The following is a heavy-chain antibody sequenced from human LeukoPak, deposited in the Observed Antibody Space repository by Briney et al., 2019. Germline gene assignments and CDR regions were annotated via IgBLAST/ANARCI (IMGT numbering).Heavy chain of an antibody. CDR1: GFSICSYH. D-gene: IGHD5-24*01. J-gene: IGHJ4*02. CDR2: IYSSGST. CDR3: ARVSKMATISDY. V-gene: IGHV4-59*01. Sequence: PSETLSLTCSVSGFSICSYHWGWMRQPPGKGLEWIGYIYSSGSTNYNPSLKSRVTMSVDTSKNQFSLKLSSVTAAETLVYNCARVSKMATISDYWGQGTLVTVSS.